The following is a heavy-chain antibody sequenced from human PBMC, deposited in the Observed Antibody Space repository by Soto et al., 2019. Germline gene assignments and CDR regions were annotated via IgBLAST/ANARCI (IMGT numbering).Heavy chain of an antibody. J-gene: IGHJ4*02. CDR1: GDTFNKYA. CDR2: IVPHFDTS. D-gene: IGHD1-26*01. CDR3: ARDGSGSPYFFDF. Sequence: QVQLVQSGAEVKKRGSSVKVSCKTSGDTFNKYAFSWLRQAPGQGLEWMGGIVPHFDTSNYAQKFQGRVTITANLSTTTFYLELRTLTSDDTGVYFCARDGSGSPYFFDFWGQGTLVIVSS. V-gene: IGHV1-69*01.